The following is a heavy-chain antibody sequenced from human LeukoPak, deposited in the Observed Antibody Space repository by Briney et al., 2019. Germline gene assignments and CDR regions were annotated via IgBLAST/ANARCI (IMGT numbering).Heavy chain of an antibody. J-gene: IGHJ4*02. V-gene: IGHV4-4*02. CDR3: ARLTYYYDSSGYPILYYFDY. CDR1: GGSISSSNW. CDR2: IYHSGST. D-gene: IGHD3-22*01. Sequence: SGTLSLTCAVSGGSISSSNWWGWVRQPPGKGLEWIGEIYHSGSTNYNPSLKSRVTISVDKSKNQFSLKLSSVTAADTAVYYCARLTYYYDSSGYPILYYFDYWGQGTLVTVSS.